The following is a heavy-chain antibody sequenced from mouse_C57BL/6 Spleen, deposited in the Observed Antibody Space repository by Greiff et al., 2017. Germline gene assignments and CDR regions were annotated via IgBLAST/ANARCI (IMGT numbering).Heavy chain of an antibody. CDR3: ARGRLHYAMDY. Sequence: QVQLQQSGPGLVQPSQSLSITCTVSGFSLTSYGVHWVRQSPGKGLEWLGVIWSGGSTDYNAAFISRLSISKDNSKSQVFFKMNSLQADVTAIYYCARGRLHYAMDYWGQGTSVTVSS. J-gene: IGHJ4*01. CDR1: GFSLTSYG. V-gene: IGHV2-2*01. CDR2: IWSGGST. D-gene: IGHD2-13*01.